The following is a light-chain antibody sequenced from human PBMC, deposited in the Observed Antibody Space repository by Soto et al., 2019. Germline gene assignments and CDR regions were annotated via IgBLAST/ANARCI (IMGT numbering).Light chain of an antibody. Sequence: QSVLAQPASVSGSPGQSITISCTGTSSDVGGYNYVSWYQQHPSKAPKLMIYDVSYRPSGVSNRFSGSKSGDTASLTISGLLAEDEADYYCSSYTGSTSYVFGTGTKVTVL. V-gene: IGLV2-14*01. J-gene: IGLJ1*01. CDR1: SSDVGGYNY. CDR2: DVS. CDR3: SSYTGSTSYV.